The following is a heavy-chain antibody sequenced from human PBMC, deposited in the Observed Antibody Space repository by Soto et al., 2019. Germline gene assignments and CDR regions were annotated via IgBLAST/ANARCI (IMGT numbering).Heavy chain of an antibody. D-gene: IGHD3-16*01. CDR3: ARRDGGYDYGTDWFDP. CDR1: GASISSSSYY. CDR2: IYYSGST. V-gene: IGHV4-39*01. Sequence: WETLSLTWTVSGASISSSSYYWGGIRHPPGKGLEWIGSIYYSGSTYYNPSLKSRVTISVDTSKNQFSLKLSSVTAADTAVYYCARRDGGYDYGTDWFDPWGQGTLVTVS. J-gene: IGHJ5*02.